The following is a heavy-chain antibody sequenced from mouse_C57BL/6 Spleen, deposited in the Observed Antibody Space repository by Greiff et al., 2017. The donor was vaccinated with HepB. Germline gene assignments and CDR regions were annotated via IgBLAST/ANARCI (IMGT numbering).Heavy chain of an antibody. D-gene: IGHD2-4*01. V-gene: IGHV1-82*01. Sequence: QVQLQQSGPELVKPGASVKISCKASGYAFSSSWMNWVKQRPGKGLEWIGRIYPGDGDTNYNGKFKGKATLTADKSSSTAYMQLSSLTSEDSAVYFCARLDYDYYYAMDYWGQGTSVTVSS. CDR2: IYPGDGDT. CDR1: GYAFSSSW. J-gene: IGHJ4*01. CDR3: ARLDYDYYYAMDY.